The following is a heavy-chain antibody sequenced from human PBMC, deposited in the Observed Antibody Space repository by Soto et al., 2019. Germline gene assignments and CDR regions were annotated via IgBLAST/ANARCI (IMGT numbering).Heavy chain of an antibody. CDR2: SRNRAQGYST. Sequence: EVQLVESGGEWFNLGGPLGPSWEALGLTPVKNTMNGFGQLPGRGREWVGRSRNRAQGYSTQYAASVKGRFTTSRDDSKNLLYLQMNSLRTEDTAIYYCVRDTYFSDSSGYTRCFDYWGQGTLVTVSS. CDR3: VRDTYFSDSSGYTRCFDY. CDR1: GLTPVKNT. J-gene: IGHJ4*02. D-gene: IGHD3-22*01. V-gene: IGHV3-72*01.